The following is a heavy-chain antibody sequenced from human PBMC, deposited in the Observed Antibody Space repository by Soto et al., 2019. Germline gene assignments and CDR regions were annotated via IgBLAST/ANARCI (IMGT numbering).Heavy chain of an antibody. J-gene: IGHJ6*02. CDR3: ARAPHPRTIFGVFKGDYYGMDV. Sequence: QVQLVESGGGVVQPGRSLRLSCAASGFTFSSYAMHWVRQAPGKGLEWVAVISYDGSNKYYADSVKGRLTISRDNSKNTLYLQMNSLRAEDTAVYYCARAPHPRTIFGVFKGDYYGMDVWGQGTTVTVAS. D-gene: IGHD3-3*01. CDR2: ISYDGSNK. V-gene: IGHV3-30-3*01. CDR1: GFTFSSYA.